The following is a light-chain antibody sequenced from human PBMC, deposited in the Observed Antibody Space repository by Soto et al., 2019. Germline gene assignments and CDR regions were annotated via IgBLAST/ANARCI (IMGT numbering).Light chain of an antibody. CDR2: SAS. V-gene: IGKV1-39*01. Sequence: DIQMTQSPSSLSAFVGDRVTITCRASQNVIRYLNWYQRKPGKAPKLLIWSASNLQVGVPSRFTGSGSGTYFTLTKSSLQPEDSATYYCQQTSSTPSTFGQWTPLEIK. J-gene: IGKJ5*01. CDR3: QQTSSTPST. CDR1: QNVIRY.